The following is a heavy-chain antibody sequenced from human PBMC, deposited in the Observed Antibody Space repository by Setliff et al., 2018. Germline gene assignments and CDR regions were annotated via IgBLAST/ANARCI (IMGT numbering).Heavy chain of an antibody. V-gene: IGHV4-38-2*01. J-gene: IGHJ4*02. Sequence: PSETLSLTCAVSGYSINSDCFWGWIRQPPGKGLEWIGTISHSGSTSYNSSLKSRVTMSVDTSKNQFFLKLSSVTAADTAVYYCSRLVRYCSKTTCQTASGAELWGQGTLVTVSS. CDR3: SRLVRYCSKTTCQTASGAEL. D-gene: IGHD2-8*01. CDR1: GYSINSDCF. CDR2: ISHSGST.